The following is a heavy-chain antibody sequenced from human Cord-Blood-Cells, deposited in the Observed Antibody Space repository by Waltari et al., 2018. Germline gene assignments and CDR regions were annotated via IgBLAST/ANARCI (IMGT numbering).Heavy chain of an antibody. CDR1: GGSFSGYY. CDR2: INHSGST. CDR3: ARRNIYYFDY. V-gene: IGHV4-34*01. J-gene: IGHJ4*02. Sequence: QVQLQQWGAGLLKPSETLSLTCAVYGGSFSGYYWSWIRQPPGKGLEWIGEINHSGSTHHNPALKSRVTISVDTSKNQFSLKVSSVTAADTAVDYCARRNIYYFDYWGQGTLVTVSS.